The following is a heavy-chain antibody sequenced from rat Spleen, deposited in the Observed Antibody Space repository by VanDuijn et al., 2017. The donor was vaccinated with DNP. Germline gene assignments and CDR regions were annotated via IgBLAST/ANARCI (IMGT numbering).Heavy chain of an antibody. CDR2: ISTDGGGT. CDR1: GLIFSNYD. Sequence: EVQLVESGGGLVQPGRSLKVSCAASGLIFSNYDMAWVRQAPAKGLEWVASISTDGGGTYNGDSVKGRFTISRDNAKSTLYLQMNSLKSEDMATYYCARHVLPLRIWDYWGQGVMVTVSS. V-gene: IGHV5-25*01. CDR3: ARHVLPLRIWDY. D-gene: IGHD1-6*01. J-gene: IGHJ2*01.